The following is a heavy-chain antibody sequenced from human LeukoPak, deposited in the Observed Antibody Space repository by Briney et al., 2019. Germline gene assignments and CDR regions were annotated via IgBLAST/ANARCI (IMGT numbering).Heavy chain of an antibody. D-gene: IGHD5-18*01. CDR2: IIPILGIA. Sequence: GASVKVSCKASGGTFSSYAISWVRQAPGQGLEWMGRIIPILGIANYAQKFQGRVTITADKSTSTAYMELSSLRSEDTAVYYCARVRSDPAMVLTASNYYYGMDVWGQGTTVTVSS. CDR3: ARVRSDPAMVLTASNYYYGMDV. CDR1: GGTFSSYA. V-gene: IGHV1-69*04. J-gene: IGHJ6*02.